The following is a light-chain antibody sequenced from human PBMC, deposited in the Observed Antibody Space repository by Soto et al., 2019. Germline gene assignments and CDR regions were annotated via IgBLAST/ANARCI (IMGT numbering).Light chain of an antibody. V-gene: IGLV1-51*01. CDR2: DNN. Sequence: QPVLTQPPSVSAAPGQKVSISCSGSSSNIGINYVSWYQQLPGTAPKLLIYDNNKRPSGIPDRFSGSKSGTSATLGITGLQTGDEADYYCGTWDSSLSAGVFGGGTKLTVL. CDR1: SSNIGINY. J-gene: IGLJ2*01. CDR3: GTWDSSLSAGV.